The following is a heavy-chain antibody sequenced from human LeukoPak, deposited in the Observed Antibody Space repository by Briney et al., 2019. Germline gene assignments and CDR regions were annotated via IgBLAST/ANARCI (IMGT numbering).Heavy chain of an antibody. D-gene: IGHD4-23*01. CDR2: IDPSDSYT. CDR1: GYSFTNYW. J-gene: IGHJ3*02. V-gene: IGHV5-10-1*01. Sequence: GESLKISCKGSGYSFTNYWISWVRQMPGKGLEWMGRIDPSDSYTNYSPSFQGHVTISADKSISTAYLQWSSLKASDTAMYYCARHEVYYGGNPGAFDIWGQGTMVTVSS. CDR3: ARHEVYYGGNPGAFDI.